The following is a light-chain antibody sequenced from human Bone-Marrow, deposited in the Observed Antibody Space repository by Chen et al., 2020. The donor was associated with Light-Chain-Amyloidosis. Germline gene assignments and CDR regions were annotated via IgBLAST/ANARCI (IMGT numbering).Light chain of an antibody. V-gene: IGLV1-40*01. Sequence: QSVLTQPPSVSGAPVQRVTISCTGSSSNIGADYDVHWYQQLPRTAPKIRIFHNTNRHSGGPDRFSGFKSGTSASLVITGLQAEDEAYYYCQSYDSSLSAWVFGGGTKLTVL. CDR3: QSYDSSLSAWV. J-gene: IGLJ3*02. CDR1: SSNIGADYD. CDR2: HNT.